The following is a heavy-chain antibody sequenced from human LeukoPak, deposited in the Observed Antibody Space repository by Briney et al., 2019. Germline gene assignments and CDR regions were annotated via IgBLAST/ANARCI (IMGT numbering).Heavy chain of an antibody. CDR1: GFTFSSYG. Sequence: GGSLRLSCAASGFTFSSYGMHWVRQAPGKGLEWVAAISYDGTNKYHADSVKGRFTISRGNSKNTLYLQMNTLRAEDTAVYYCAKDRGYCSGGTCYYFDYWGQGTLVTVSS. J-gene: IGHJ4*02. V-gene: IGHV3-30*18. CDR2: ISYDGTNK. D-gene: IGHD2-15*01. CDR3: AKDRGYCSGGTCYYFDY.